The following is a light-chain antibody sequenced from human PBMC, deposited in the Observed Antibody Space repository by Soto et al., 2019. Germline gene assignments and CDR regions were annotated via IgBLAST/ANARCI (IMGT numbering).Light chain of an antibody. J-gene: IGLJ1*01. V-gene: IGLV2-14*01. CDR3: SSYTSSSTYV. Sequence: QSVLTQPASVSGSPGQSITISCTGTSSDVGGYNILSWYQKHPGKAPKLMIYEVSNRPSGVSNRFSGSKSGNTASLTISGLQAEDEADYYCSSYTSSSTYVFGTGTKVTVL. CDR2: EVS. CDR1: SSDVGGYNI.